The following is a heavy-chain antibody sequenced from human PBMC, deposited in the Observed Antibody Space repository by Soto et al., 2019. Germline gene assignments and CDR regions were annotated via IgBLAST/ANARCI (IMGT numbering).Heavy chain of an antibody. V-gene: IGHV1-8*01. J-gene: IGHJ4*02. D-gene: IGHD1-26*01. CDR1: GYSFTSLD. CDR2: MEPSTGRT. Sequence: QVQLVQSGAEVREPGASVKVSCKASGYSFTSLDINWVRQTAGQGLEWMGWMEPSTGRTGYAQKFQDRATMTRDTSINTAYMEMTTLTSYDTAFYYCARGVSAGVDYWGQGPLVTVSS. CDR3: ARGVSAGVDY.